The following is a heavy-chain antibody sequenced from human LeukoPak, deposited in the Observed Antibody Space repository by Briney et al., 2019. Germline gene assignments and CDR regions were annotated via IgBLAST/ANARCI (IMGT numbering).Heavy chain of an antibody. CDR3: AKLQRAQPTRAYGMDV. D-gene: IGHD1-1*01. J-gene: IGHJ6*02. V-gene: IGHV3-23*01. Sequence: GGSLRLSCAASGFTFSNYAMSWVRQAPGKGLEWVSAISGSGGSTYYADSVKGQFTISRDNSKNTLYLQMNSLRAEDTAVYYCAKLQRAQPTRAYGMDVWGQGITVTVSS. CDR1: GFTFSNYA. CDR2: ISGSGGST.